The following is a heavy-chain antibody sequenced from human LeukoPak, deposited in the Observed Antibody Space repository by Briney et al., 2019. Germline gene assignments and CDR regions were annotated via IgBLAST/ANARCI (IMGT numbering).Heavy chain of an antibody. CDR3: ARHDPLYCSSTSCYVI. CDR1: GGSISSSSYY. V-gene: IGHV4-61*05. J-gene: IGHJ4*02. CDR2: IYYSGST. Sequence: SETLSLTCTVSGGSISSSSYYWGWVRQPPGKGLEWLGYIYYSGSTNYNPSLKSRVTISVDTSKNQFSLKLSSVTAADTAVYYCARHDPLYCSSTSCYVIWGQGTLVTVSS. D-gene: IGHD2-2*01.